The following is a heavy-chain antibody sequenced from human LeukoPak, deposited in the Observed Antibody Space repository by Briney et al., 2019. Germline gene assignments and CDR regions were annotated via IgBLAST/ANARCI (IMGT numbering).Heavy chain of an antibody. D-gene: IGHD3-16*01. J-gene: IGHJ4*02. CDR1: GYTFTHQW. Sequence: GESLKISCEASGYTFTHQWIGWLRQMPGTGLEWVGIIYPRDSDTIYSPSFQGHVTISADTSINTAYLAGRSLEASDTAMYYCASHSDVVGAIWGQGTQVTVSS. V-gene: IGHV5-51*01. CDR3: ASHSDVVGAI. CDR2: IYPRDSDT.